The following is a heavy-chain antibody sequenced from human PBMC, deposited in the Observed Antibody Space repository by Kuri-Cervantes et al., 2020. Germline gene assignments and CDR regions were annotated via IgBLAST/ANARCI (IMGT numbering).Heavy chain of an antibody. D-gene: IGHD5-12*01. CDR1: GFTFSGYG. Sequence: GESLKISCAASGFTFSGYGVCWVRQDPDRGLEWVAVISDDGSRPYYADSVKGRFTISRDNSKNTLYLQMNSLRAEDTAIYFCSRPRLGSGYDWGYWGQGTLVTVSS. CDR2: ISDDGSRP. V-gene: IGHV3-30*04. CDR3: SRPRLGSGYDWGY. J-gene: IGHJ4*02.